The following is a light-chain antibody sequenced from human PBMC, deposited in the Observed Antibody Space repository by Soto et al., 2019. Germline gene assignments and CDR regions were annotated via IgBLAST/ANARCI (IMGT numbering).Light chain of an antibody. CDR1: QSVSSSY. Sequence: EIVFTRSPGSLCLSPGGRGTVSCGSSQSVSSSYVAWYQHKPGLAPRLLIHDTSSRAIGIPDRLSGSKSGTNFTLTIRRMEPEDVGMYYCQQYGSSPITFGQGTRLEIK. CDR2: DTS. V-gene: IGKV3D-20*01. J-gene: IGKJ5*01. CDR3: QQYGSSPIT.